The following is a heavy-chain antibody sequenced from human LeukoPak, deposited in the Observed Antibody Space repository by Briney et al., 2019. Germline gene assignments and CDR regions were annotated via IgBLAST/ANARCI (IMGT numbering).Heavy chain of an antibody. D-gene: IGHD7-27*01. J-gene: IGHJ4*02. CDR3: ARDQGSGDESYFDY. CDR1: DGSMISYH. CDR2: IYTSGST. Sequence: SETLSLTCSVSDGSMISYHWSWIRQPAGKGLEWIGRIYTSGSTDYNPSLMSRVTMSVDTSKNQFSLKLRSMTAADTAVYYCARDQGSGDESYFDYWGQGTLVTVSS. V-gene: IGHV4-4*07.